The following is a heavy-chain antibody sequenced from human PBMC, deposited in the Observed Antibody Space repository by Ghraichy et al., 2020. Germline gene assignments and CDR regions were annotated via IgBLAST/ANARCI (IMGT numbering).Heavy chain of an antibody. CDR2: INHSGST. J-gene: IGHJ6*03. V-gene: IGHV4-34*01. CDR1: GGSFSGYY. D-gene: IGHD5-12*01. CDR3: ASLAMITKAVYYYYYMDV. Sequence: PETLSLTCAVYGGSFSGYYWSWIRQPPGKGLEWIGEINHSGSTNYNPSLKSRVTISVDTSKNQFSLKLSSVTTADTAVYYCASLAMITKAVYYYYYMDVWGKGTTVTVSS.